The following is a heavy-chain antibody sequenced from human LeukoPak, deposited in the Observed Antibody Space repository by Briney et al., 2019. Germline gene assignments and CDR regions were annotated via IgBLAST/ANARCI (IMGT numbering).Heavy chain of an antibody. CDR3: ARDTVTTGASDY. V-gene: IGHV3-21*01. D-gene: IGHD4-17*01. J-gene: IGHJ4*02. CDR2: ISSSSSYI. Sequence: PGGSLRLXCAASGFTFSSYSMNWVRQAPGKGLEWVSSISSSSSYIYYADSVKGRFTISRDNAKNSLYLQMNSLRAEDTAVYYCARDTVTTGASDYWGQGTLVTVSS. CDR1: GFTFSSYS.